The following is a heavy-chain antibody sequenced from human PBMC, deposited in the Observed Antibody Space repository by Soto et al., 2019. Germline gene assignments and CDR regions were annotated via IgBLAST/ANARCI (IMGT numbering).Heavy chain of an antibody. CDR2: INHSGST. CDR1: GGSFSGYY. J-gene: IGHJ4*02. V-gene: IGHV4-34*01. CDR3: ARSYSSSWYYGY. Sequence: QVQLQQWGAGLLKPSETLSLTCAVYGGSFSGYYWSWIRQPPRKGLEWIGEINHSGSTNYNPSLKSRVTISVDTSKNQFSLKLSSVTAADTAVYYCARSYSSSWYYGYWGQGTLVTVSS. D-gene: IGHD6-13*01.